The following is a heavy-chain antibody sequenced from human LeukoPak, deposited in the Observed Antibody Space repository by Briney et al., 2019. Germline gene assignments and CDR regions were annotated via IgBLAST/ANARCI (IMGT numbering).Heavy chain of an antibody. D-gene: IGHD2-8*01. Sequence: PSETLSLTCAVYGGSFSGYYWSWIRQPPGKGLEWIGEINHSGSINYNPSLKSRVTISVDTSKNQFSLKLSSVTAADTAVYYCAREQSVLMVYAAPFDPWGQGTLVTVSS. CDR2: INHSGSI. V-gene: IGHV4-34*01. CDR3: AREQSVLMVYAAPFDP. J-gene: IGHJ5*02. CDR1: GGSFSGYY.